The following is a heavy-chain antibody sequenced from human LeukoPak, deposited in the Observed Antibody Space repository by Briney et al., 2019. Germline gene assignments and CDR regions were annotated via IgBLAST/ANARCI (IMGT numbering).Heavy chain of an antibody. CDR2: INWNGATT. J-gene: IGHJ4*02. CDR1: GSTFGDYG. V-gene: IGHV3-20*04. CDR3: AKRGVVIRVILVGFHKEAYYFDS. Sequence: GGSLRLSCAVPGSTFGDYGMAWVRQVPGKGLEWVSAINWNGATTGYADSVKGRFTISRDNPKNTLYLQMNSLRAEDTAVYFCAKRGVVIRVILVGFHKEAYYFDSWGQGALVTVSS. D-gene: IGHD3-22*01.